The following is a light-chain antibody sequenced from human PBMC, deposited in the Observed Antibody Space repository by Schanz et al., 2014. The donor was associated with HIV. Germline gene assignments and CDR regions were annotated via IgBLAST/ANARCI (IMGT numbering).Light chain of an antibody. V-gene: IGLV1-51*01. Sequence: QSVLTQPPSVSAAPGQKVTITCSGTYSNIGNNYVSWYQQFPGAAPRLLMYLNNQRPSGIPDRFSGSKSATSATLGITGLQTGDEADYYCATWDSTLRAVVFGGGTKLTVL. CDR2: LNN. CDR3: ATWDSTLRAVV. J-gene: IGLJ2*01. CDR1: YSNIGNNY.